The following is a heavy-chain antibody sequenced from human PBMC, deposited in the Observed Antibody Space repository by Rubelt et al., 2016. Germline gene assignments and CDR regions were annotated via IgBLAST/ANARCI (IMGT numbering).Heavy chain of an antibody. CDR2: INTGSTSI. D-gene: IGHD6-19*01. CDR3: ARWYSTGWSIDN. CDR1: GFTFSDYY. Sequence: QVQLVESGGGLVKPGGSLKLSCVVSGFTFSDYYMSWIRQAPGKGPEWVSYINTGSTSIQYADSVKGRFTIPRDNAKNSLYMQMNSLRAEDTAVYYCARWYSTGWSIDNWGQGTLVTVSS. V-gene: IGHV3-11*01. J-gene: IGHJ4*02.